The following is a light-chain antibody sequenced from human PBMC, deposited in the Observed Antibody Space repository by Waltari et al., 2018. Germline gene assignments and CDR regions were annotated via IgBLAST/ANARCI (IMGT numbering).Light chain of an antibody. Sequence: DIVMTQSPDSLAVSLGERATINPTSRQSLFYSSNRENYLAWYQQKPGQPPKLLIYWASARESGVPDRFSGSGSGTDFTLTISNLQAEDAAVYHCQQYYSDPLTFGGGTKVEI. V-gene: IGKV4-1*01. CDR3: QQYYSDPLT. CDR1: QSLFYSSNRENY. J-gene: IGKJ4*01. CDR2: WAS.